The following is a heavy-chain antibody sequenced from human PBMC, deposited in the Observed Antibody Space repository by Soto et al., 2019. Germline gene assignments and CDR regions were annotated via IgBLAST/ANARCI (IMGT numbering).Heavy chain of an antibody. CDR1: GFTFSSYA. J-gene: IGHJ4*02. CDR3: EKGASGYLYPGFDF. D-gene: IGHD3-10*01. V-gene: IGHV3-23*01. CDR2: IGITGGNT. Sequence: QPGGSLRLSCAGSGFTFSSYAMSWVRQAPGKGLEWVSGIGITGGNTFYADSVKGRFTISRDNSKNTLYLQMNSLRAEDTAVYYCEKGASGYLYPGFDFWGQGALVTVSS.